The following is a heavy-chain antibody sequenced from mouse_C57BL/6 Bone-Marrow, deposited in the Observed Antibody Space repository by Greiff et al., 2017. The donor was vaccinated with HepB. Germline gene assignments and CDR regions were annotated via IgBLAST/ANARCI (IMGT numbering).Heavy chain of an antibody. CDR2: IYWDDDK. CDR3: ARRVYYSNYDNYAMDY. D-gene: IGHD2-5*01. V-gene: IGHV8-12*01. CDR1: GFSLSTSGMG. J-gene: IGHJ4*01. Sequence: QVTLKVSGPGILQSSPTLSLTCSFSGFSLSTSGMGLIWIRQPSGKGLEWLAHIYWDDDKRYNPSLKSGLTISKDTSRNQVVLKITSVDSADTATYYCARRVYYSNYDNYAMDYWGQGTSVTVSS.